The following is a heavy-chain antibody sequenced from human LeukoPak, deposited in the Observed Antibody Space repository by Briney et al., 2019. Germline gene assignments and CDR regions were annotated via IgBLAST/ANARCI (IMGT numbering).Heavy chain of an antibody. D-gene: IGHD2-2*01. Sequence: SETLSLTCTVSGGSISSYYWSWIRQPAGKGLEWIGRIYTSESTNYNPSLKSRVTMSVDTSKNQFSLKLGSVTAADTAVYYCARGRYCSSTSCPFDYWGQGTLVTVSS. V-gene: IGHV4-4*07. CDR3: ARGRYCSSTSCPFDY. CDR1: GGSISSYY. J-gene: IGHJ4*02. CDR2: IYTSEST.